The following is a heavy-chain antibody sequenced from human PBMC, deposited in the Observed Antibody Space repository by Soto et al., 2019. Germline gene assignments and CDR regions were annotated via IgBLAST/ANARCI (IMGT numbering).Heavy chain of an antibody. V-gene: IGHV3-21*01. CDR1: GFTCSRYS. CDR3: ARDGWRYYCMDV. Sequence: SLTLSRAASGFTCSRYSLHCVPQAPGKGLEWVSYISSSSSYIYYADSVKGRFTISRDNAKNSLYLQMNSMRAEDTAVYYCARDGWRYYCMDVWGKGTTVTVSS. CDR2: ISSSSSYI. D-gene: IGHD3-10*01. J-gene: IGHJ6*03.